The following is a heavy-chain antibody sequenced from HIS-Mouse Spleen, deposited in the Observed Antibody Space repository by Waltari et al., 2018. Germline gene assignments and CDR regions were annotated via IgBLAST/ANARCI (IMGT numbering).Heavy chain of an antibody. V-gene: IGHV3-30*04. CDR1: GFTFSSYA. CDR3: ARGAVAGDAFDI. Sequence: QVQLVESGGGVVQPGRSLRLSCAASGFTFSSYAMHWVRQAPGKGREWVAVISYDGSNKYYADAVKGRFTISRDKSKNTLYLQMNSLRAEDTAVYYCARGAVAGDAFDIWGQGTMVTVSS. D-gene: IGHD6-19*01. J-gene: IGHJ3*02. CDR2: ISYDGSNK.